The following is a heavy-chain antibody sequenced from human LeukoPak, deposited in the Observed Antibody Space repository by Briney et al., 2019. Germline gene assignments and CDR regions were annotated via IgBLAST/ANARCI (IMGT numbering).Heavy chain of an antibody. D-gene: IGHD6-19*01. CDR3: ARVGQWPMDAFDI. CDR1: GFTFSSYG. Sequence: GGTLRLSCAASGFTFSSYGMSWVRQAPGKGLEWVSAISGSGGRTYYADSVKGRFTISRDNSKNTQYRQMNSLRAEDTAVYYCARVGQWPMDAFDIWGERTMVTVSS. J-gene: IGHJ3*02. CDR2: ISGSGGRT. V-gene: IGHV3-23*01.